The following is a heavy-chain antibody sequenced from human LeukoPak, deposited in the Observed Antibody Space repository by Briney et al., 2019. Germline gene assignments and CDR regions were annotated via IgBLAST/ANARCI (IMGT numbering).Heavy chain of an antibody. Sequence: GGSLRLSCLASGFTFNNYVMSWVRQAPGKGLEWVSSISDSATSMYYADSVKGRFTISRDNSKNTLYLQMNSLRAEDTAVYYCAREGPRGNSQFDYWGQGTLVTVSS. CDR1: GFTFNNYV. V-gene: IGHV3-23*01. CDR3: AREGPRGNSQFDY. J-gene: IGHJ4*02. CDR2: ISDSATSM. D-gene: IGHD2/OR15-2a*01.